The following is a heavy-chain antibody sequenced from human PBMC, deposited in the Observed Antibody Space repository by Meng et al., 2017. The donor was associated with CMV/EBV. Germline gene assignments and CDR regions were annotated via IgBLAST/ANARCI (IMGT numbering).Heavy chain of an antibody. CDR1: GGTFSSYA. Sequence: SVKVSCKASGGTFSSYAISWVRQAPGQGLEWMGGIIPIFGTANYAQKFQGRVTITTDESTSTAYMELSSLRSEDMAVYYCARDRYQLLVSVGRFNWFDPWGQGTLVTVSS. CDR3: ARDRYQLLVSVGRFNWFDP. D-gene: IGHD2-2*01. J-gene: IGHJ5*02. V-gene: IGHV1-69*05. CDR2: IIPIFGTA.